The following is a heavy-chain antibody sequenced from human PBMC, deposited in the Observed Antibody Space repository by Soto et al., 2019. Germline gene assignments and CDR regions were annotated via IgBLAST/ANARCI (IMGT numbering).Heavy chain of an antibody. CDR3: ASAPYYYDSSGYDAFDI. D-gene: IGHD3-22*01. Sequence: SETLSLTCTVSGGSISSSSYYWGWIRQPPGKGLEWIGSIYYSGSTYYNPSLKSRVTISVDTSKNQFSLKLSSVTAADTAVYYCASAPYYYDSSGYDAFDIWGQGTMVTVSS. CDR1: GGSISSSSYY. V-gene: IGHV4-39*01. CDR2: IYYSGST. J-gene: IGHJ3*02.